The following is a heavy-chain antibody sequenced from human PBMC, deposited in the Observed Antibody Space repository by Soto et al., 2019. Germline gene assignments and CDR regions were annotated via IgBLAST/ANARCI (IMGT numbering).Heavy chain of an antibody. CDR3: ARVDHRGYFAILSDY. D-gene: IGHD3-3*02. J-gene: IGHJ4*02. CDR1: GDSLSSGGHY. V-gene: IGHV4-31*03. CDR2: IYDSVNT. Sequence: TLSLTCTVSGDSLSSGGHYWSWIRQHPGKGLEWIGHIYDSVNTYYSPSLRSRVTISADMSKNQFSLNLRSVTAAVTAGYYCARVDHRGYFAILSDYWGQGTLVTVSS.